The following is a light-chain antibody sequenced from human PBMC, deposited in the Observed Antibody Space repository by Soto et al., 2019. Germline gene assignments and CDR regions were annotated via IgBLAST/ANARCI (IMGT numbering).Light chain of an antibody. CDR2: EVS. CDR1: STDVGGYNF. J-gene: IGLJ1*01. CDR3: SSYTSINSRV. Sequence: QSVLTQPASVSGSPVQAITISCTGTSTDVGGYNFVSWYQQYPGEAPKLIIYEVSNRPSGVSNRFSGSKSGNTASLTISGLQAEDEADYHCSSYTSINSRVFGTGTKLTVL. V-gene: IGLV2-14*03.